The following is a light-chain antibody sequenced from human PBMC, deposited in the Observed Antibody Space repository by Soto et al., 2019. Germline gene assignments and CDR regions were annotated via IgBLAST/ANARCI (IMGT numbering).Light chain of an antibody. CDR1: SSDVGAYNY. CDR3: CSYTSSNTWV. J-gene: IGLJ3*02. Sequence: QAVVTQPASVSESPGLSITISCTGTSSDVGAYNYVSWYQQHPGKVPKLMIYEVTNRPSGVSNRFSGSKSGNTASLTISGLQAEDEADYYCCSYTSSNTWVFGGGTKLTVL. CDR2: EVT. V-gene: IGLV2-14*01.